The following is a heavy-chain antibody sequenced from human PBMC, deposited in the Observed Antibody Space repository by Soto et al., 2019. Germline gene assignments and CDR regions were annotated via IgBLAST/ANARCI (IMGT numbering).Heavy chain of an antibody. Sequence: EVHLVESGGGLVKPGGSLRLSCAVSGFTFSSCTMNWLRQAPGKGLEWVSSISPSTSHIYYTDSVKGRFTISRDNAKNSLFLQMNSLRAEDTAVYYCSGCSGGACHRNYGMDVWGQGTTVTVSS. CDR2: ISPSTSHI. CDR3: SGCSGGACHRNYGMDV. CDR1: GFTFSSCT. D-gene: IGHD2-15*01. J-gene: IGHJ6*02. V-gene: IGHV3-21*01.